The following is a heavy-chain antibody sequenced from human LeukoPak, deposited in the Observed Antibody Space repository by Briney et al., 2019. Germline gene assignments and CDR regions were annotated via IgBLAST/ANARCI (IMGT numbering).Heavy chain of an antibody. CDR2: IYYSGST. D-gene: IGHD3-16*01. V-gene: IGHV4-59*01. CDR3: ARAGRGGYYFDY. J-gene: IGHJ4*02. CDR1: GGSISSYY. Sequence: KPSETLSLTCTVSGGSISSYYWSWIRQPPGKGLEWIGYIYYSGSTNYNPSLKSRVTISVDTSKNQFSLKLSSVTAADTAVYYCARAGRGGYYFDYWGQGTLVTVCS.